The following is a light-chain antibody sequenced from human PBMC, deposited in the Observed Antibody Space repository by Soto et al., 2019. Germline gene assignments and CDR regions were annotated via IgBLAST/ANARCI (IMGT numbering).Light chain of an antibody. J-gene: IGKJ4*01. CDR2: DTS. CDR3: QQRSSWPRA. CDR1: QSIDTY. V-gene: IGKV3-11*01. Sequence: EIVLTQSPATLSLSLGERATISCRASQSIDTYLVWYQHKPGQPPRLLIYDTSKRATGIPDRFSGSGSGTDFTLTISSLAPEDFALYYCQQRSSWPRAFGGGTKVDIK.